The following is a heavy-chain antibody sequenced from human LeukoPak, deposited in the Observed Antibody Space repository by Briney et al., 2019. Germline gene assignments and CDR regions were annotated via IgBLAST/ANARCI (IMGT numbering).Heavy chain of an antibody. CDR2: ISYDGSNK. Sequence: GGSLILSCAASGFTFSSYAMHWVRQAPGKGLEWVAVISYDGSNKYYADSVKGRFTISRDNSKNTLYLQMNSMRAEDTAVYYCARDLSGNWNYGVDYWGQGNLVTVSS. CDR1: GFTFSSYA. D-gene: IGHD1-7*01. V-gene: IGHV3-30*04. J-gene: IGHJ4*02. CDR3: ARDLSGNWNYGVDY.